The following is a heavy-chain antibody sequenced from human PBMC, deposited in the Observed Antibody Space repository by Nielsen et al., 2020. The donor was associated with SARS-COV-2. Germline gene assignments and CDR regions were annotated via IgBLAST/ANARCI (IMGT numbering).Heavy chain of an antibody. J-gene: IGHJ4*02. CDR1: GYTFTSYD. CDR3: ARRGDGYKIDY. V-gene: IGHV1-2*02. Sequence: ASVKVSCKASGYTFTSYDINWVRQATGQGLEWMGWINPNSGGTNYAQKFQGRVTMTRDTSISTAYMELSRLRSDDTAVYYCARRGDGYKIDYWGQGTLVTVSS. D-gene: IGHD5-24*01. CDR2: INPNSGGT.